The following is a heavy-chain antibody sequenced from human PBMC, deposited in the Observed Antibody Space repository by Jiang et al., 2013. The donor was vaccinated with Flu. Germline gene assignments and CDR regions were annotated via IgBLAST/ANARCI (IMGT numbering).Heavy chain of an antibody. CDR1: GYTFTGYY. CDR2: INPNSGGT. CDR3: ARGGYYDILTGYYDAFDI. V-gene: IGHV1-2*04. D-gene: IGHD3-9*01. Sequence: QLVESGAEVKKPGASVKVSCKASGYTFTGYYMHWVRQAPGQGLEWMGWINPNSGGTNYAQKFQGWVTMTRDTSISTAYMELSRLRSDDTAVYYCARGGYYDILTGYYDAFDIWGQGTMVTVSS. J-gene: IGHJ3*02.